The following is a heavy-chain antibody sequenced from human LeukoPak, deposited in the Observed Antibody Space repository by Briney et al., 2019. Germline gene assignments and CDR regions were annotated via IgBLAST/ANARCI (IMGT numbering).Heavy chain of an antibody. D-gene: IGHD2-8*01. V-gene: IGHV1-46*01. Sequence: VASVKVSCKASGYNFISYYMHWVRQAPGQGLEWMGIINPSGGSTSYAQKFQDRVTMTRDTSTSTVYMELSSLKSEDTAVYYCAREDVVLVDAVRHYYYGMDVWGQGTTVTVSS. J-gene: IGHJ6*02. CDR2: INPSGGST. CDR3: AREDVVLVDAVRHYYYGMDV. CDR1: GYNFISYY.